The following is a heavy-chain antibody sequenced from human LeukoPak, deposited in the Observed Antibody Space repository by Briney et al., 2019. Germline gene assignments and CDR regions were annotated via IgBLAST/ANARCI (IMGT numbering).Heavy chain of an antibody. CDR1: GFTFSRFW. J-gene: IGHJ4*02. CDR3: ARLRVRPSQMTTVSTFDN. V-gene: IGHV3-21*01. CDR2: ISSGSTYI. D-gene: IGHD4-17*01. Sequence: GGSLRLSCAASGFTFSRFWMNWVRQAPGKGLEWVSSISSGSTYIYYADSVKGRFTISRDNAKNSLYLQMNSLRVEDTAVYYCARLRVRPSQMTTVSTFDNWGQGTLVTVSS.